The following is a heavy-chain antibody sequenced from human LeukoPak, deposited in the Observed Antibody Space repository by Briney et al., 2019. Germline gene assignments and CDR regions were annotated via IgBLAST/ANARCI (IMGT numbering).Heavy chain of an antibody. Sequence: SETLSLTCAVYGGSFSGYYWSWIRQPPGKGLEWIGEINHSGSTNYNPSLKSRVTISVDTSKNQFSLKLSSVTAADTAVYYCARPNDYGDDYWGQGTLVTVSS. CDR1: GGSFSGYY. CDR3: ARPNDYGDDY. CDR2: INHSGST. D-gene: IGHD4-17*01. J-gene: IGHJ4*02. V-gene: IGHV4-34*01.